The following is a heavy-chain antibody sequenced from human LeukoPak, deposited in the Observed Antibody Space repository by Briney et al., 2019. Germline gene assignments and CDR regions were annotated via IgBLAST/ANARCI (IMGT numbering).Heavy chain of an antibody. V-gene: IGHV3-64D*09. D-gene: IGHD5-24*01. CDR1: GFTFSAYA. Sequence: GGSLRLSCSASGFTFSAYAMYWVRQAPGKGLEYVSGISNNGGSSFYADSVKGRFTISRDNSKNTLYLQMSSLRAEDTAVYYCARDLLGEMATDDYWGQGTLVTVSS. CDR2: ISNNGGSS. J-gene: IGHJ4*02. CDR3: ARDLLGEMATDDY.